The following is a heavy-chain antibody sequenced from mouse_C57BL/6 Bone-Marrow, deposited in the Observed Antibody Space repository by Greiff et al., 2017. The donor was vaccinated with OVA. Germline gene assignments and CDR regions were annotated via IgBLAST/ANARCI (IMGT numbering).Heavy chain of an antibody. CDR3: ARLGDYYGSRAWFAY. D-gene: IGHD1-1*01. Sequence: QVQLQQSGAELVKPGASVKMSCKASGYTFTSYWITWVKQRPGQGLEWIGDIYPGSGSTNYNEKFKSKATLTVDTSSSTAYMQLSSLTSEDSAVYYGARLGDYYGSRAWFAYWGQGTLVTVSA. V-gene: IGHV1-55*01. CDR1: GYTFTSYW. J-gene: IGHJ3*01. CDR2: IYPGSGST.